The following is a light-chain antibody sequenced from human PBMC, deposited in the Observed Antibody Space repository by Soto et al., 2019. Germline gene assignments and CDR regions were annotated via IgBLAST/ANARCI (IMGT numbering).Light chain of an antibody. Sequence: ETVLTQSPGTLSLSPGERATLSCRASQSVTSSNLAWFQQKPGQAPRLLIYGASNRPTDIPDRFSGSGSGTDFSLTISRLEPEDFAVYYCHQYGILPRTFGQGTKVDIK. CDR1: QSVTSSN. V-gene: IGKV3-20*01. CDR3: HQYGILPRT. CDR2: GAS. J-gene: IGKJ1*01.